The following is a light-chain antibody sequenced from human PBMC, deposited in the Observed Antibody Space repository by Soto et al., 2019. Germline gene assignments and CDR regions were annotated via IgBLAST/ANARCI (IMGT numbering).Light chain of an antibody. Sequence: DIQMTQSPSSLSASVGERVTITCRASQSISSYLNWYQQKPGKAPKLLIYAASSLQSGVPSRFSGSGSGTDFTLTISSLQPEDFAPNYCQQSYSTPGTFGQGTKVEIK. J-gene: IGKJ1*01. CDR3: QQSYSTPGT. CDR2: AAS. CDR1: QSISSY. V-gene: IGKV1-39*01.